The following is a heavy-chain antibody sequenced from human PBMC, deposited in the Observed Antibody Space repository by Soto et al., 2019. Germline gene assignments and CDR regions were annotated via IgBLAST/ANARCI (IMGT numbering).Heavy chain of an antibody. CDR1: GFTFSSYA. V-gene: IGHV3-23*01. J-gene: IGHJ6*02. CDR2: ISGSGGST. CDR3: AKRRGSYGPTEPYYYYGMDV. Sequence: HPGGSLRLSCAASGFTFSSYAMSWVRQAPGKGLEWVSAISGSGGSTYYADSVKGRFTISRDNSKNTLYLQMNSLRAEDTAVYYCAKRRGSYGPTEPYYYYGMDVWGQGTTVTVSS. D-gene: IGHD3-16*01.